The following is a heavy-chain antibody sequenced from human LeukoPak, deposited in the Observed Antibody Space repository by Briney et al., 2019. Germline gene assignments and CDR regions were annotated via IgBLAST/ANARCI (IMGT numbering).Heavy chain of an antibody. J-gene: IGHJ3*02. CDR2: ISSSSSYI. CDR3: ARDPVVATIYRAFDI. CDR1: GFTFSSYS. V-gene: IGHV3-21*01. D-gene: IGHD5-12*01. Sequence: GGSLRLSCAASGFTFSSYSMNWVRQAPGKGLEWVSSISSSSSYIYYADSVKGRFTISRDNAKNSLYLQMNSLRAEDTAVYYCARDPVVATIYRAFDIWGQGTMVTVSS.